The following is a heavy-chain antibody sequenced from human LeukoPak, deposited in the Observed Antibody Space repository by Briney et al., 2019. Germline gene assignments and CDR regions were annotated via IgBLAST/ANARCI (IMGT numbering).Heavy chain of an antibody. V-gene: IGHV3-7*01. J-gene: IGHJ6*02. CDR3: ARVDYYYGMDV. CDR2: IKQDGSEK. Sequence: GGSLRLSCAASGFTFSSYAMHWVRQAPGKGLEWVANIKQDGSEKYYVDSVKGRFTISRDNAKNSLYLQMNSLRAEDTAVYYCARVDYYYGMDVWGQGTTVTVSS. CDR1: GFTFSSYA.